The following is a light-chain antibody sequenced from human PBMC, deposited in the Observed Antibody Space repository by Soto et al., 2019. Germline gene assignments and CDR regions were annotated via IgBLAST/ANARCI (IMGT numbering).Light chain of an antibody. Sequence: QSALTQPASVSGSPGQSITISCTGTSSDVGGYNSVSWYQQHPGKAPKVMIYEVSNRPSGVSNRFSGSKSGNTASLTISGLQAEDEADYHCSSYTSSSTLYVFGTGTKVTVL. CDR1: SSDVGGYNS. V-gene: IGLV2-14*01. J-gene: IGLJ1*01. CDR2: EVS. CDR3: SSYTSSSTLYV.